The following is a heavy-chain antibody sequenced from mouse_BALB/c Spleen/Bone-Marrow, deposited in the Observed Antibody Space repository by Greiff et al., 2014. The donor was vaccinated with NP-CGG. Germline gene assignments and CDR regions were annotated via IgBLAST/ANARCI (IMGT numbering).Heavy chain of an antibody. CDR2: IYPGDGDT. CDR1: GYAFSSYW. V-gene: IGHV1-80*01. J-gene: IGHJ4*01. CDR3: ARGVPMDY. Sequence: QVQLQQSGAELVRPGSSVKISCKASGYAFSSYWMNWVKQRPGQGLEWIGQIYPGDGDTNYNGKFKGKATLTADKSSSTAYMQLSSLTSEDSAVYFCARGVPMDYWGQGTSVIVSS.